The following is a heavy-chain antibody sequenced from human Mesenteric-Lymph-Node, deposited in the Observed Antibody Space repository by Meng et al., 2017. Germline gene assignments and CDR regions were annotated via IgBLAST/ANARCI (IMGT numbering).Heavy chain of an antibody. V-gene: IGHV3-23*01. Sequence: GESLKISCAPSGFTFSTYAMSWVRQSPGKGLEWVAVISGSGGSAYYADSVKGRFTISRDNSKNTVYLQMNSLRPEDTAVYYCARGGLDAFDIWGQGTMVTVSS. CDR2: ISGSGGSA. CDR1: GFTFSTYA. D-gene: IGHD3-16*01. CDR3: ARGGLDAFDI. J-gene: IGHJ3*02.